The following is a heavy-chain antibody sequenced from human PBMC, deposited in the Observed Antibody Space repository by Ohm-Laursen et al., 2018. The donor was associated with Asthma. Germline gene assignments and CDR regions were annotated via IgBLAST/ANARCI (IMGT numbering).Heavy chain of an antibody. J-gene: IGHJ3*02. CDR3: ARYRSGSFYDAFDI. CDR1: GFTFSSYS. D-gene: IGHD1-26*01. Sequence: SLRLSCTASGFTFSSYSTNWVRQAPGKGLEWVSSISSSSSYIYYADSVKGRFTISRDNAKNSLYLQMNGLRAEDTAVYYCARYRSGSFYDAFDIWGQGTMVTVSS. CDR2: ISSSSSYI. V-gene: IGHV3-21*01.